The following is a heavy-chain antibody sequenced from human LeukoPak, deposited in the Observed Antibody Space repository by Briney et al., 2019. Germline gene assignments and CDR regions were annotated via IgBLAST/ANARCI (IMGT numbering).Heavy chain of an antibody. CDR2: ISSSSSYI. CDR3: ARGPEGYYDFWSGYYFNY. V-gene: IGHV3-21*01. Sequence: GGSLRLSCAASGFTFSSYSMNWVRQAPGKGLEWVSSISSSSSYIYYADSVKGRFTISRDNAKNSLYLQMNSLRAEDTAVYYCARGPEGYYDFWSGYYFNYWGQGTLVTVSS. CDR1: GFTFSSYS. J-gene: IGHJ4*02. D-gene: IGHD3-3*01.